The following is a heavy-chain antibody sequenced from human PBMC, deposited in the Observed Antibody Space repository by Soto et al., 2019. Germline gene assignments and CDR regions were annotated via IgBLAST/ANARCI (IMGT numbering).Heavy chain of an antibody. Sequence: GGSLRLSCAASGFTFSSHGMHWVRQAPGKXLEWVAVIWYDGSNKYYADSVKGRFTISRDNSKNTLYLQMNSLRAEDTAVYYCARDFGLATVTTIHCYYYGMDVWGQGTTVTVSS. CDR3: ARDFGLATVTTIHCYYYGMDV. D-gene: IGHD4-17*01. J-gene: IGHJ6*02. CDR2: IWYDGSNK. CDR1: GFTFSSHG. V-gene: IGHV3-33*01.